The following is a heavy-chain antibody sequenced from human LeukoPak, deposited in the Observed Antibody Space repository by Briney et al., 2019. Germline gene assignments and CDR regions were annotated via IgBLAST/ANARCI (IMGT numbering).Heavy chain of an antibody. D-gene: IGHD2-15*01. CDR3: ARDVKGRDILRRYYYYYMDV. V-gene: IGHV4-59*12. CDR2: IYYSGST. J-gene: IGHJ6*03. Sequence: PSETLSLTCTVSGGSISSYYWSWIRQPPGKGLEWIGYIYYSGSTNYNPSLKSRVTISVDTSKNQFSLKLSSVTAADTAVYYCARDVKGRDILRRYYYYYMDVWGKGTTVTVSS. CDR1: GGSISSYY.